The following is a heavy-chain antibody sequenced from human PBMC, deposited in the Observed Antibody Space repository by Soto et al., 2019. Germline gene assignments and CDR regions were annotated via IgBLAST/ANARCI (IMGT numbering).Heavy chain of an antibody. CDR1: GYTFTSYY. V-gene: IGHV1-46*01. Sequence: QVQLVQSGAEVKKPGASVKVSCKTSGYTFTSYYMHWVRQAPGQGLEWMGIINPSGGSTTYAQKFQGRVTMTRDTSTSTVYMELSSLRSEDTAVYYCARALRQGIYDFWSGYFYGMDVWGQGTTVTVSS. CDR2: INPSGGST. J-gene: IGHJ6*02. D-gene: IGHD3-3*01. CDR3: ARALRQGIYDFWSGYFYGMDV.